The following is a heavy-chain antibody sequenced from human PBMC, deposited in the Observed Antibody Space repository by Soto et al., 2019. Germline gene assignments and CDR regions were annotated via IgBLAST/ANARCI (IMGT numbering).Heavy chain of an antibody. CDR1: GGTFRSYA. V-gene: IGHV1-69*13. CDR3: ARVMGYGDLSPFDY. Sequence: SVKVSCKASGGTFRSYAISWVRQAPGQGLEWMGGIIPIFGTANYAQKFQGRVTIIADESTSTAYMELSSLRSEDTAVYYCARVMGYGDLSPFDYWGQGTLVTVSS. D-gene: IGHD4-17*01. CDR2: IIPIFGTA. J-gene: IGHJ4*02.